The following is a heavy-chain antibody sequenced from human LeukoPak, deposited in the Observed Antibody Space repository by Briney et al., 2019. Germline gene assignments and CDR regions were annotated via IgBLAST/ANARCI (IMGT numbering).Heavy chain of an antibody. CDR1: GFTFSSYG. CDR3: ARRDYDILTGYYGATYYFDY. J-gene: IGHJ4*02. D-gene: IGHD3-9*01. V-gene: IGHV3-7*01. CDR2: IKQDGSEK. Sequence: PGGSLRLSCAASGFTFSSYGMHWVRQAPGKGLEWVANIKQDGSEKYYVDSVKGRFTISRDNAKNSLYLQMNSLRAEDTAVYYCARRDYDILTGYYGATYYFDYWGQGTLVTVSS.